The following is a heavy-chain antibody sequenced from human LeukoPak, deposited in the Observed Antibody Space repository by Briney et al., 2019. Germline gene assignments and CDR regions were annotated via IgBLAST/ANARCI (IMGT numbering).Heavy chain of an antibody. Sequence: PGGSLRLSCAASGFTFSSYAMSWVRQAPGKGLEWVSAISGSGGSTYYADSVKGRFTISRDNSKNTLYLQMNSLRAEDTAVYYCAKATLGYSYGYSDYWGQGTLVTVSS. J-gene: IGHJ4*02. CDR3: AKATLGYSYGYSDY. CDR2: ISGSGGST. CDR1: GFTFSSYA. D-gene: IGHD5-18*01. V-gene: IGHV3-23*01.